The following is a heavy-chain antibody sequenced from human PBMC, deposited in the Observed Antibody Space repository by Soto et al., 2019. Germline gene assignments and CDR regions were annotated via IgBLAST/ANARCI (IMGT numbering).Heavy chain of an antibody. CDR1: GFTFSSYA. CDR3: AKDQTVPLEFPYYYYYGMDV. Sequence: GGSLRLSCAAPGFTFSSYAMSWFRQAPGKGLEWVSAISGSGGSTYYADSVKGRFTISRDNSKNTLYLQMNSLRAEDTAVYYCAKDQTVPLEFPYYYYYGMDVWGQGTTVTVSS. CDR2: ISGSGGST. V-gene: IGHV3-23*01. D-gene: IGHD4-17*01. J-gene: IGHJ6*02.